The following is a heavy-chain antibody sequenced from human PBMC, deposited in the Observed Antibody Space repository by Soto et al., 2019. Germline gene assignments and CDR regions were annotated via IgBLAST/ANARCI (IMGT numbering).Heavy chain of an antibody. D-gene: IGHD3-3*01. CDR2: IIPIFGTA. Sequence: QVQLVQSGAEVKKPGSSVKVSCKASGGTFSSYAISWVRQAPGQGLEWMGGIIPIFGTANYAQKFQGRVTITADESTSKAYMELSSLRSEDTAVYYCASTNPPAGSDGVVISPRAWGYYGMDVWGQGTTVTVSS. CDR1: GGTFSSYA. CDR3: ASTNPPAGSDGVVISPRAWGYYGMDV. V-gene: IGHV1-69*01. J-gene: IGHJ6*02.